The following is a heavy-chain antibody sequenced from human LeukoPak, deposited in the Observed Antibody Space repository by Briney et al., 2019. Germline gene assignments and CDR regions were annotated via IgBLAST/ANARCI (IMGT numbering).Heavy chain of an antibody. D-gene: IGHD2-15*01. V-gene: IGHV4-59*08. J-gene: IGHJ4*02. Sequence: PSETLSLTCTVSGGSISSYYWSWIRQPPGKGLEWIGYIYYSGSTNYNPSLKSRVTISVDTSKNQFSLKLSSVTAADTAVYYCARGIYCSGGSCYYFDYWGQGTLVTVSS. CDR2: IYYSGST. CDR1: GGSISSYY. CDR3: ARGIYCSGGSCYYFDY.